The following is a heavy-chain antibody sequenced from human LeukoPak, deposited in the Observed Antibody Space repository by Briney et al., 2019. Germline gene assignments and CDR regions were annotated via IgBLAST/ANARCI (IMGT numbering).Heavy chain of an antibody. J-gene: IGHJ4*02. CDR3: ARVFWETVNTGYYSDF. V-gene: IGHV3-21*01. D-gene: IGHD3-22*01. Sequence: GGSLRLSCAASGFTFSSYSMIWVRQAPGKGLEWISSMTSSSSDIFYADSVRGRFTISRDNANNALHLQMNSLRAEDTAVYYCARVFWETVNTGYYSDFWGQGTLVTVSS. CDR2: MTSSSSDI. CDR1: GFTFSSYS.